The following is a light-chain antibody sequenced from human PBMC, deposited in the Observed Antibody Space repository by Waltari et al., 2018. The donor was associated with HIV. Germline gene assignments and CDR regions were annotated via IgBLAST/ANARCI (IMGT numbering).Light chain of an antibody. CDR2: DLN. Sequence: QSALTQSRSVSGSPGQSITISCTGTSKDVGAYNYVSWYQQHPGSAPKLLIYDLNRRPSGVPVRFSGSKSGNTASLSISGLQAEDEADYYCCSSAGRDIFVFGTGTKVTVL. V-gene: IGLV2-11*01. CDR3: CSSAGRDIFV. CDR1: SKDVGAYNY. J-gene: IGLJ1*01.